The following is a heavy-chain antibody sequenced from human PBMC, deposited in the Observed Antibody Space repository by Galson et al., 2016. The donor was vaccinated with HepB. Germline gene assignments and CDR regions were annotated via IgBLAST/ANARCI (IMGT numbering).Heavy chain of an antibody. CDR2: INRDGSVT. CDR1: GFTFGSYA. CDR3: ARDRTTGDSSAWYDALDY. D-gene: IGHD6-19*01. Sequence: SLRLSCAASGFTFGSYAMSWVRQAPGKGLEWVANINRDGSVTHYVDSVEGRFTISRDNAKNSLFLQMNSLRVEDTAVYYCARDRTTGDSSAWYDALDYWGQGTPVTISS. V-gene: IGHV3-7*01. J-gene: IGHJ4*02.